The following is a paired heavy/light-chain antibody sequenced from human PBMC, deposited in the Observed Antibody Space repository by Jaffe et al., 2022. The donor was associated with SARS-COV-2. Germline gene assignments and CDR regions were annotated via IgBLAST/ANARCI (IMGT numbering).Heavy chain of an antibody. J-gene: IGHJ6*04. CDR3: ARDRVAGSGSLDV. CDR1: GLTFSAYW. CDR2: IRPDGSGS. Sequence: EVQLVESGGGLVQPGGSLRLSCAASGLTFSAYWMHWVRQVPGKGLVWVSRIRPDGSGSNYADSVKGRFIISRDNAKNTLFLQMSSLRVEDTAVYYCARDRVAGSGSLDVWGKGTTVTVSS. D-gene: IGHD3-10*01. V-gene: IGHV3-74*01.
Light chain of an antibody. J-gene: IGLJ2*01. CDR1: SSDVGAYNY. V-gene: IGLV2-8*01. CDR3: SSYTANYMVV. CDR2: EVT. Sequence: QSALTQPPSASGSPGQSVTISCTGTSSDVGAYNYVSWFQQHPGKAPKLIIFEVTKRPSGVPDRFSASKSGNTASLTVSGLQAEDEADYYCSSYTANYMVVFGGGTKVTVL.